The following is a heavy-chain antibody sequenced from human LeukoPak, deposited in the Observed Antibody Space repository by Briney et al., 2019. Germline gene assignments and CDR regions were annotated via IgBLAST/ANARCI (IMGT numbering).Heavy chain of an antibody. CDR2: IYYSGST. CDR3: ARGGATGWPLSWFDP. Sequence: SEALSLTCTVSGGSISTYSWSWIRQPPGKGLEWIGYIYYSGSTNYNPSLNSRVTISVDTSKNQFSLKLTSMTAADTAVYYCARGGATGWPLSWFDPWGQGTLVTVSS. J-gene: IGHJ5*02. V-gene: IGHV4-59*08. CDR1: GGSISTYS. D-gene: IGHD1-26*01.